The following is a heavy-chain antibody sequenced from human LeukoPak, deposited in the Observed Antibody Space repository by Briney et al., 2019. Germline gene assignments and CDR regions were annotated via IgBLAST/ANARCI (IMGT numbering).Heavy chain of an antibody. CDR1: GGSISGYY. V-gene: IGHV4-59*08. CDR3: ARSHPDYYDSSGYLFDY. Sequence: SETLSLTCTVSGGSISGYYWSWIRQPPGKGLEWIGYIYYSGSTNSNPSLKSRVTISEDTSKNQFSLKLSSVTAADTAVYYCARSHPDYYDSSGYLFDYWGQGTLVTVSS. J-gene: IGHJ4*02. CDR2: IYYSGST. D-gene: IGHD3-22*01.